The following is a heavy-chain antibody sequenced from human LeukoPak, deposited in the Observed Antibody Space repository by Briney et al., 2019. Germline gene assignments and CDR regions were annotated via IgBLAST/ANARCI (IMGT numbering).Heavy chain of an antibody. Sequence: GGSLRLSCAASGFTFSSHWMHWGRQVPGKGLVWVSRINGAGSSTTYAGSVKGRFTISRDNAENTLSLQMNSLRTEDTAVYYCATTSILAYCGGDCYPDAFDIWGQGTMVTVSS. CDR1: GFTFSSHW. D-gene: IGHD2-21*02. V-gene: IGHV3-74*01. CDR3: ATTSILAYCGGDCYPDAFDI. J-gene: IGHJ3*02. CDR2: INGAGSST.